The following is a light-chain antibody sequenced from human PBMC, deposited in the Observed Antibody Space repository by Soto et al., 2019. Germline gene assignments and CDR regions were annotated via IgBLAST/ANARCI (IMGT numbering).Light chain of an antibody. CDR3: NSFTTSSTYV. CDR2: DVS. J-gene: IGLJ1*01. Sequence: QSVLTQPASVSGSPGQSITISCTGTSSAVGGYNCVSWYQQHPGEAPKLMIYDVSYRPSWVSNRFSGSKSGITASLTISGLQAEDEADYYCNSFTTSSTYVFGTGTKVTVL. V-gene: IGLV2-14*03. CDR1: SSAVGGYNC.